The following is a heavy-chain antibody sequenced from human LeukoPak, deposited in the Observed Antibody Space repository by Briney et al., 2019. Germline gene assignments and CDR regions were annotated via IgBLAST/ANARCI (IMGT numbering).Heavy chain of an antibody. Sequence: PGGSLRLSCAASGFTVSSNYMSWVRQAPGKGLEWVSVIYSGGSTYYADSVKGRFTISRDNSKNTLYLQMNSLRAEDTAVYYCARDYYDIGDVFDIWGQGTMVTVSS. CDR2: IYSGGST. CDR1: GFTVSSNY. V-gene: IGHV3-66*01. CDR3: ARDYYDIGDVFDI. J-gene: IGHJ3*02. D-gene: IGHD3-9*01.